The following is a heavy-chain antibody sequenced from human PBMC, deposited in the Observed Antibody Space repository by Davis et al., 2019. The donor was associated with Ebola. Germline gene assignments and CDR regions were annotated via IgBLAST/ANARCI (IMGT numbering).Heavy chain of an antibody. CDR2: IHHSGSA. J-gene: IGHJ3*02. Sequence: SETLSLTCTVSRFSITTYFWSWIRQPPGKGLEWVGYIHHSGSANSNPSLKSRVTFSIDTSKSQVSLKLTSVTAADTAVYYCARDTRPCGGDCYDDTFDMWGQGTMVIVSS. CDR1: RFSITTYF. V-gene: IGHV4-59*12. D-gene: IGHD2-21*01. CDR3: ARDTRPCGGDCYDDTFDM.